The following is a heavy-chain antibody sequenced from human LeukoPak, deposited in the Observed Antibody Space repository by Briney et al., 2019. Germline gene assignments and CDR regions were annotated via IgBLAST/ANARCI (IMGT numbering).Heavy chain of an antibody. CDR2: IYYGGST. CDR1: GGSISSYY. J-gene: IGHJ3*02. Sequence: PSETLSLTCTVSGGSISSYYWSWIRQPPGKGLEWIGYIYYGGSTNYNPSLKSRVTISVDTSKSQFSLKLSSVTAADTAVYYCAREVEWFGELGAFDIWGQGTMVTVSS. V-gene: IGHV4-59*01. CDR3: AREVEWFGELGAFDI. D-gene: IGHD3-10*01.